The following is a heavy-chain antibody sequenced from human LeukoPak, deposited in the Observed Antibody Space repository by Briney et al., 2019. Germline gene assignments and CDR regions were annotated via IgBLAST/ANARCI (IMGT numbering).Heavy chain of an antibody. Sequence: LPRAVRVLPYSGRSLRGVTQPSGRDLEDVLHITGGGTVYYAEPVKGRFTISRENAKHSVYLQMSGLRAEDTDVYYCARGWGRYSGSYWVYYFDYWGQGTLVTVSS. CDR3: ARGWGRYSGSYWVYYFDY. CDR1: VLPYSGRS. V-gene: IGHV3-69-1*01. D-gene: IGHD1-26*01. CDR2: ITGGGTV. J-gene: IGHJ4*02.